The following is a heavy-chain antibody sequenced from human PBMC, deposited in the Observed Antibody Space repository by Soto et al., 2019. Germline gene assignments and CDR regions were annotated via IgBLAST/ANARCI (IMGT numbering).Heavy chain of an antibody. J-gene: IGHJ6*02. CDR3: ARDSEYSSSWYPTRRYGMDV. CDR1: GFIFDDYA. Sequence: PGGSLRLSCAASGFIFDDYAMYCVRQAPGKGLEWVSSISWNSDSLVYADSVKGRFTISRDNAKNSLYLQMNSLRAEDTAVYYCARDSEYSSSWYPTRRYGMDVWGQGTTVTVSS. CDR2: ISWNSDSL. D-gene: IGHD6-13*01. V-gene: IGHV3-9*01.